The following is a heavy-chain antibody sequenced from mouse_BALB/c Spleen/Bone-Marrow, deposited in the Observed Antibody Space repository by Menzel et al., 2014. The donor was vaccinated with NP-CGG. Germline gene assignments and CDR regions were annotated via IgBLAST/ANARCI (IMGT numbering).Heavy chain of an antibody. D-gene: IGHD2-1*01. CDR3: TRSYYGNYFDV. CDR1: GYTFTSYY. Sequence: VQLQESGAELVKPGASVKLSCKASGYTFTSYYMYWVKQRPGQGLEWIGEINPSNGGTNFNEKFKSKATLTVDKSSSTAYMQLSGLTPEDSAVYYCTRSYYGNYFDVWGAGTTVSVSS. CDR2: INPSNGGT. V-gene: IGHV1S81*02. J-gene: IGHJ1*01.